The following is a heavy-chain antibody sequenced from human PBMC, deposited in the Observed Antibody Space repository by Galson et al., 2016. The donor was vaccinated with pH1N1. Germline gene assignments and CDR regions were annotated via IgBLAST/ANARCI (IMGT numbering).Heavy chain of an antibody. J-gene: IGHJ6*02. V-gene: IGHV1-2*02. CDR2: INPNSGGT. Sequence: SVKVSCKASGYTFTGYYMHWVRQAPGQGLEWMGWINPNSGGTKYAQKFQGRVTMTRDTSISTAHMELSRLRSDDTAVYSCASMFIGRYVVAETVYYSYGMDVWGQGTTVTVSS. D-gene: IGHD2-15*01. CDR1: GYTFTGYY. CDR3: ASMFIGRYVVAETVYYSYGMDV.